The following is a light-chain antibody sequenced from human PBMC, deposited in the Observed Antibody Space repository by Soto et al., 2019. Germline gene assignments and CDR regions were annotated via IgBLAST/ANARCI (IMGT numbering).Light chain of an antibody. CDR1: SSNIGSNT. J-gene: IGLJ1*01. CDR3: AAWDDSLNGLV. Sequence: QSVLTQPPSASGTPGQRVTISCSGSSSNIGSNTVNWYQQLPGTAPKLLIYNNNQRPSGVPDRFSGSKSVTSASLAISGLQSEDEADYYCAAWDDSLNGLVCGTGTKVTVL. CDR2: NNN. V-gene: IGLV1-44*01.